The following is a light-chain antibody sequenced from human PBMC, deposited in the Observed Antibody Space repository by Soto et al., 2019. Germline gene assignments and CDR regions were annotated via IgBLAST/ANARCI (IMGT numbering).Light chain of an antibody. CDR3: AAWDDSLNTYV. CDR1: TSNIETNT. J-gene: IGLJ1*01. Sequence: QPVLTQPPSASGTPGQRVTISCSGSTSNIETNTVNWYQHLPGSAPKLLIHSYTQRPSGVPDRFSGSRSGTSASLAISGLQSEDEADYYCAAWDDSLNTYVFGTGTQLTVL. CDR2: SYT. V-gene: IGLV1-44*01.